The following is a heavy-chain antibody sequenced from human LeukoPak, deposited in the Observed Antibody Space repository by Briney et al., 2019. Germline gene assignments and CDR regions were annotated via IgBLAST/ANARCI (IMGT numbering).Heavy chain of an antibody. CDR1: GGSIGSSSYY. CDR3: ARSSMFRGVTVDY. J-gene: IGHJ4*02. Sequence: SETLSLTCTVSGGSIGSSSYYWGWIRQSPGKALEWIGSIYHSGYTYYNPSLKSRVTISIDTSKNQFSLKLSSVTAADTAVYYCARSSMFRGVTVDYWGQGTLVTVSS. CDR2: IYHSGYT. V-gene: IGHV4-39*01. D-gene: IGHD3-10*01.